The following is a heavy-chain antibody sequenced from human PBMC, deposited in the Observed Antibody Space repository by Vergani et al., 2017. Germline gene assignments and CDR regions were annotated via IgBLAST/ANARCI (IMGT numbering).Heavy chain of an antibody. CDR1: GYTFGHFD. D-gene: IGHD2-2*01. J-gene: IGHJ4*02. V-gene: IGHV3-30*02. CDR3: AKISDLDGVVPAAIQHFDY. Sequence: QEQLLQSGGGVFQPGGSLRLSCIGSGYTFGHFDMHWVRQAPGKGLAWVAFIRYDGSNPQYIDSVKGRFTISRDNSKNTLYLQMNSLRAEDTAVYYCAKISDLDGVVPAAIQHFDYWGQGTLVTVSS. CDR2: IRYDGSNP.